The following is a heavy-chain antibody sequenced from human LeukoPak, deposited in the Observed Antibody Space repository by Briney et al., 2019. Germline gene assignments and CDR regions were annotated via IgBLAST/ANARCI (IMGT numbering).Heavy chain of an antibody. CDR3: ARDPSRFGESFFDN. CDR2: IWHDGSYQ. V-gene: IGHV3-33*01. Sequence: PGGSLRLSCGASGFTFRSFGMHWVRQAPGKGLEWVAVIWHDGSYQYYADSVKGRFTISRDNSKNTLFLDMNSLRVEDTAVYYCARDPSRFGESFFDNWGQGALVTVSS. CDR1: GFTFRSFG. J-gene: IGHJ4*02. D-gene: IGHD3-10*02.